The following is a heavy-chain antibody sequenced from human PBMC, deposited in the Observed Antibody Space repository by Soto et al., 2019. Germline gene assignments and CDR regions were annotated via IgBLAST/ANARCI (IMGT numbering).Heavy chain of an antibody. CDR2: IYSTGST. Sequence: SETLSLTCTVSGGSVSSYHWSWIRQSPGKGLEWIGYIYSTGSTHYNPSLKSRVTISVDTSKNQFSLKLSSVTAADTALYFCARHGPFTTSYYYYGMDVWGQGTTVTVSS. D-gene: IGHD3-3*01. CDR3: ARHGPFTTSYYYYGMDV. CDR1: GGSVSSYH. J-gene: IGHJ6*02. V-gene: IGHV4-59*08.